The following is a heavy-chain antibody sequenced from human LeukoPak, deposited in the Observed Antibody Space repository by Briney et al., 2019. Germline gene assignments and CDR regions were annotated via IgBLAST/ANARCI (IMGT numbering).Heavy chain of an antibody. CDR3: ARDRGNDYFDS. CDR2: TWSDGRSE. V-gene: IGHV3-33*01. Sequence: PGGSLRLPCVVSGVSLSSHGMHWVRQAPGKGLEWLTFTWSDGRSEYYADSVKGRFTVSRDNSKNTVYLQINSLRVEDTAVYYRARDRGNDYFDSWGQGTLVTVSS. CDR1: GVSLSSHG. J-gene: IGHJ4*02.